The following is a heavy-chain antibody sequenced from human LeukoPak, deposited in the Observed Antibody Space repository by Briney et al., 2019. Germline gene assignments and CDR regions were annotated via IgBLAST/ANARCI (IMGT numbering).Heavy chain of an antibody. J-gene: IGHJ3*02. D-gene: IGHD2-2*01. CDR2: ISYDGSNK. CDR1: GFTFSSYA. Sequence: PGRSLRLSCAASGFTFSSYAMHWVRQAPGKGLEWVAVISYDGSNKYYADSVKGRFTISRDNSKNTLYLQMNSLRAEDTAVYYCARGYQPNREVDAFDIWGQGTMVTVSS. CDR3: ARGYQPNREVDAFDI. V-gene: IGHV3-30-3*01.